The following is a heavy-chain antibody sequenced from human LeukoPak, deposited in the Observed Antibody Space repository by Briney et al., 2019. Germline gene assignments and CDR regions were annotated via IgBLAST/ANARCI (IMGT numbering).Heavy chain of an antibody. CDR1: GGSFSGYY. V-gene: IGHV4-34*01. D-gene: IGHD2-2*03. CDR2: INHSGST. J-gene: IGHJ4*02. Sequence: SETLSLTCAVYGGSFSGYYWSWIRQPPGKGLEWIREINHSGSTNYNPSLKSRVTISVDTSKNQFSLKLSSVTAADTAVYYCARHGYCSSTSCRDYWGQGTLVTVSS. CDR3: ARHGYCSSTSCRDY.